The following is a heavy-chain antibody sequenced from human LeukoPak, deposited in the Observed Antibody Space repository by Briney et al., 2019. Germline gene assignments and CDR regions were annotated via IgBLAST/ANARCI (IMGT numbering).Heavy chain of an antibody. J-gene: IGHJ6*03. CDR3: ARHIGARLASGDYYYMDV. CDR2: IYYSGST. Sequence: PSETLSLTCTVSGGSLRNYYWTWIRQPPGKELEYIGYIYYSGSTYYNPSLRSRVTMSLDTSKNQFSLKLSSVTAADTAVYYCARHIGARLASGDYYYMDVWGKGTTVTVSS. CDR1: GGSLRNYY. D-gene: IGHD6-6*01. V-gene: IGHV4-59*01.